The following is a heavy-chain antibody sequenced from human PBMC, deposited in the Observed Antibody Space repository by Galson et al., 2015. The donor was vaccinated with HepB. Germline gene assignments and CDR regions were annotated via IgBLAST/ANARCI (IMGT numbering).Heavy chain of an antibody. CDR2: ISYDGSNK. D-gene: IGHD3-3*01. J-gene: IGHJ4*02. V-gene: IGHV3-30-3*01. CDR1: EFTFSSYA. CDR3: ARAISGWSGYLEPYFDY. Sequence: SLRLSCAASEFTFSSYAMHWVRQAPGKGLEWVAVISYDGSNKYYADSVKGRFTISRDNSKNTLYLQMNSLRAEDTAVYYCARAISGWSGYLEPYFDYWGQGTLVTVSS.